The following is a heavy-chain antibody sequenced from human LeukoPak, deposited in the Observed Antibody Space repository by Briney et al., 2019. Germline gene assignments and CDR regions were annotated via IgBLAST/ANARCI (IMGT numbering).Heavy chain of an antibody. CDR2: ISYDGSRQ. J-gene: IGHJ3*01. Sequence: GGSLRLSCAAPGFTFTYYAMHWVRQAPGKGLGLVALISYDGSRQYYTDSVKGRFIISRDDSKNTVYLQINSLGVDDTALYYCARGPDPVVRGPRRAFDLWGQGTMVTVSS. V-gene: IGHV3-30-3*01. CDR3: ARGPDPVVRGPRRAFDL. CDR1: GFTFTYYA. D-gene: IGHD3-10*01.